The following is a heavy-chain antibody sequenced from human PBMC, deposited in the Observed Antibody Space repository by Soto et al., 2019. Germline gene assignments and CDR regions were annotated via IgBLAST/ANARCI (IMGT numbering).Heavy chain of an antibody. V-gene: IGHV3-30*18. Sequence: QVQLVESGGGVVQPGRSLRLSCAASGFTFSSYGMHWVRQAPGKGLEWVAVTSNDGSRKHYADSVKGRFTISRDNSXNXXYLQMNSLGAEDTAVYYCAKDQVPSTYYYYYGMDVWGQGTTVTVSS. CDR3: AKDQVPSTYYYYYGMDV. D-gene: IGHD2-2*01. CDR2: TSNDGSRK. J-gene: IGHJ6*02. CDR1: GFTFSSYG.